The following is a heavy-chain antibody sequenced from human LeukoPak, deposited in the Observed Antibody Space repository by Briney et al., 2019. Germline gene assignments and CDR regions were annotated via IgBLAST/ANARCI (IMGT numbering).Heavy chain of an antibody. CDR3: AKWGDYDILTGYYDSDY. Sequence: GGSLRLSCAASGFTFSSYAMSWVRQAPGKGLEWVSAITGSGGTTFYADSVKGRFTISRENSKNTLYLQMNSLRAEDTAVYYCAKWGDYDILTGYYDSDYWGQGTPVTVSS. V-gene: IGHV3-23*01. CDR2: ITGSGGTT. CDR1: GFTFSSYA. D-gene: IGHD3-9*01. J-gene: IGHJ4*02.